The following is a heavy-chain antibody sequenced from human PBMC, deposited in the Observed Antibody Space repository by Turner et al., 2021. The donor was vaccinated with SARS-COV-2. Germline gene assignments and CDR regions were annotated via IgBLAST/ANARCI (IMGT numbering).Heavy chain of an antibody. CDR3: ARFVKLVVKAALPGEDC. CDR2: ISERGTVR. J-gene: IGHJ4*02. D-gene: IGHD2-2*01. V-gene: IGHV3-23*01. Sequence: VQLLQSGGGLVQPGGSVRLSCDASGFILSHSHMNWVRQAPGKGMEWVAHISERGTVRYYADSVRGRFTVYRDNSKSTLFLQMDSLRTDDTAVYFCARFVKLVVKAALPGEDCWGPGTLVTVSA. CDR1: GFILSHSH.